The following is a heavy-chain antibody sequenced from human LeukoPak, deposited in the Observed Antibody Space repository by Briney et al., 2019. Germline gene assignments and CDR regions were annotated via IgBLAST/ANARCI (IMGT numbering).Heavy chain of an antibody. D-gene: IGHD7-27*01. V-gene: IGHV4-34*01. J-gene: IGHJ4*02. Sequence: SETLSLTCAVYGGSFSGYYWSWIRQPPGKGLEWIGEINHSGSTNYNPSLKSRVTIPVDTSKNQFSLKLSSVTAADTAVYYCARVNWGSFDYWGQGTLVTVSS. CDR3: ARVNWGSFDY. CDR2: INHSGST. CDR1: GGSFSGYY.